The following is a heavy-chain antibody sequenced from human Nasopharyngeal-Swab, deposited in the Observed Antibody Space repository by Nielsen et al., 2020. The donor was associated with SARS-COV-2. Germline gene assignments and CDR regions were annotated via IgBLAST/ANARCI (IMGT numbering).Heavy chain of an antibody. CDR2: INHSRST. CDR1: GGSFSGYY. V-gene: IGHV4-34*01. Sequence: SETLSLTCAVYGGSFSGYYWSWIRQPPGKGLEWIGEINHSRSTNYNPSLKSRVTISVDTSKNQFSLKLSSVTAADTAVYYCAREAGIFGVVRLRYYYGMDVWGQGTTVTVSS. CDR3: AREAGIFGVVRLRYYYGMDV. D-gene: IGHD3-3*01. J-gene: IGHJ6*02.